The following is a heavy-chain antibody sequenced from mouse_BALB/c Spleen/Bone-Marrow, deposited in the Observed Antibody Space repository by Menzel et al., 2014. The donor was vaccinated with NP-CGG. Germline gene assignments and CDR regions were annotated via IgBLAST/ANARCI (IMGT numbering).Heavy chain of an antibody. Sequence: VQLKESGGGLVKLGGSLKLSCAASGFTFSSYYMSWVRQTPEKRLELVAAINSNGGSTYYPDTVKGRFTISRDNAKNTLYLQMCSLKSEDTALYYCARRGWDGYFDYWGQGTTLTVSS. J-gene: IGHJ2*01. CDR3: ARRGWDGYFDY. CDR2: INSNGGST. D-gene: IGHD4-1*01. V-gene: IGHV5-6-2*01. CDR1: GFTFSSYY.